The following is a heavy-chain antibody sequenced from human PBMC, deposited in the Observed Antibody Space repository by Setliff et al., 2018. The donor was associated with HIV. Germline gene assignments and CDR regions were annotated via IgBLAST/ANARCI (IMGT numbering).Heavy chain of an antibody. CDR3: ASVAGPTSYYFDY. J-gene: IGHJ4*02. CDR1: GDTLSDFP. V-gene: IGHV1-24*01. D-gene: IGHD6-19*01. CDR2: FDPGRAET. Sequence: GASVKVSCKLSGDTLSDFPMHWVRQARGNGLEWVGGFDPGRAETVYAQRFQGRVTMTEDTSTDTAYMELSSLRSEDTAVYYCASVAGPTSYYFDYWGQGTLVTVSS.